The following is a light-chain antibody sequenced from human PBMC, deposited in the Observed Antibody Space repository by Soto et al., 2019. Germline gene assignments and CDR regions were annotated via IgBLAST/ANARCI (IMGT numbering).Light chain of an antibody. CDR1: QSVSSN. V-gene: IGKV3-15*01. Sequence: EIVMTQSPATLSVSPGERATLSCRASQSVSSNLAWYQQKPGQAPRLLIYGASTRATGIPARFSGSGSGTEFTLTISSLQSEDFAVYYRTQYNNWPPWTFGQGNKVEIK. CDR3: TQYNNWPPWT. CDR2: GAS. J-gene: IGKJ1*01.